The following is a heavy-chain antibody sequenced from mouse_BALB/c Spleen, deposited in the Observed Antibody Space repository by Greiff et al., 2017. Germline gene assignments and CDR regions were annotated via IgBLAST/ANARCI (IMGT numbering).Heavy chain of an antibody. CDR2: ISDGGSYT. CDR3: ASNRYDDSWFAY. J-gene: IGHJ3*01. V-gene: IGHV5-4*02. Sequence: EVHLVESGGGLVKPGGSLKLSCAASGFTFSDYYMYWVRQTPEKRLEWVATISDGGSYTYYPDSVKGRFTISRDNAKNNLYLQMSSLKSEDTAMYYCASNRYDDSWFAYWGQGTLVTVSA. CDR1: GFTFSDYY. D-gene: IGHD2-14*01.